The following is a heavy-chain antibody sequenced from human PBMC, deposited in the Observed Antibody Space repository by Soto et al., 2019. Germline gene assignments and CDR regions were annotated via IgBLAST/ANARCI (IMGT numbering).Heavy chain of an antibody. V-gene: IGHV1-69*01. CDR1: GGTFSSYA. D-gene: IGHD3-3*01. CDR3: ARGGRTEWPEYYYYYYGMDV. Sequence: QVQLVQSGAEVKKPGSSVKVSCKASGGTFSSYAISWVRQAPGQGLEWMGGMIPIFGTANYAQKFQGRVTITADESTSTAYMELSSLRSEDTAVYYCARGGRTEWPEYYYYYYGMDVWGQGTTVTVSS. J-gene: IGHJ6*02. CDR2: MIPIFGTA.